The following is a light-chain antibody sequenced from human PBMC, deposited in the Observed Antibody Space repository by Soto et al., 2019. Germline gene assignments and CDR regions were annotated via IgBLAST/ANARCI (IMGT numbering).Light chain of an antibody. CDR1: QSISTW. CDR2: DAS. Sequence: QSPSTLSASVGDRVTITCRASQSISTWLAWYQQKPGKAPKLLIYDASSLQSGVPSRFSGHGSGTDFTLTISSLQPDDFATYYCQQYNSYTTFGQGTKVDIK. CDR3: QQYNSYTT. V-gene: IGKV1-5*01. J-gene: IGKJ2*01.